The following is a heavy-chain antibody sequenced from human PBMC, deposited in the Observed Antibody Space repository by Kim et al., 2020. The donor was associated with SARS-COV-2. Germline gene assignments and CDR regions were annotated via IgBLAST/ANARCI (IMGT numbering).Heavy chain of an antibody. CDR3: AKDPSPGSHPRLVKKDV. CDR1: GFTFSSYA. CDR2: ISGSGGST. V-gene: IGHV3-23*01. Sequence: GGSLRLSCAASGFTFSSYAMSWVRQAPGKGLEWASAISGSGGSTYYADSVKGRFTISRDNSKNTLYLQMNSLRAEDTAVYYCAKDPSPGSHPRLVKKDVWGQGTTVTVSS. D-gene: IGHD3-10*01. J-gene: IGHJ6*02.